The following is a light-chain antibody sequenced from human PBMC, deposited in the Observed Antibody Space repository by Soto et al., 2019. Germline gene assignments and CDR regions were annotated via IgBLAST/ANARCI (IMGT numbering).Light chain of an antibody. Sequence: DIQMTQSPSTLSASVGDRVTITCRASQSISSWLAWYQQKPGKAPKLLIYKASSLESGVPSTFSGSGSGTEFTLPISCLQSDDFATYYCQQYSTYWTFGPGSRVGMK. CDR3: QQYSTYWT. J-gene: IGKJ1*01. CDR1: QSISSW. CDR2: KAS. V-gene: IGKV1-5*03.